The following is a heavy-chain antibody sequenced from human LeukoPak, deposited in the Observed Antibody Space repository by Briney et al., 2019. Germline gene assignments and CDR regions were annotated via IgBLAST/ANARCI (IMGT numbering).Heavy chain of an antibody. D-gene: IGHD3-3*01. CDR2: INHSGST. CDR3: ARGTSGLGIFGVAWCDY. Sequence: SETLSLTSAVYGGPFSGYYWSWSRQPPGKGLEWIGEINHSGSTNYNPSLKSRVTISVDTSKNQFSLKLSSVTAADTAVYYCARGTSGLGIFGVAWCDYWGQGTLVTVSS. J-gene: IGHJ4*02. CDR1: GGPFSGYY. V-gene: IGHV4-34*01.